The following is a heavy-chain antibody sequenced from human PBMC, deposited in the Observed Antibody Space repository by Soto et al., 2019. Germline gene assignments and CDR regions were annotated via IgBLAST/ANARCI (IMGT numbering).Heavy chain of an antibody. CDR1: GGSFSGYY. CDR3: ARFGYGEWELLRVTYNWFDP. J-gene: IGHJ5*02. V-gene: IGHV4-34*01. CDR2: INHRRST. D-gene: IGHD1-26*01. Sequence: PSETLSLTCAVYGGSFSGYYWTWIRQPPGKGLEWIGEINHRRSTNYNPSIKSRVTISVDTSKNQFSLKLNSVTPEDTAVYYCARFGYGEWELLRVTYNWFDPWGQGTLVTVSS.